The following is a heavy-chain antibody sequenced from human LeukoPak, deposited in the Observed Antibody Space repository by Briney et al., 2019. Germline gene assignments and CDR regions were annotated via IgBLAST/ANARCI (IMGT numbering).Heavy chain of an antibody. J-gene: IGHJ5*02. CDR1: GGSISSSSYY. CDR2: IYYSGST. V-gene: IGHV4-39*07. Sequence: SETLSLTCTVSGGSISSSSYYWGWIRQPPGKGLEWIGTIYYSGSTYYNPSLKSRVTISVDTSKNQFSLKLSSVTAADTAVYYCARVGPRIAARWPPPHWFDPWGQGTLVTVSS. CDR3: ARVGPRIAARWPPPHWFDP. D-gene: IGHD6-6*01.